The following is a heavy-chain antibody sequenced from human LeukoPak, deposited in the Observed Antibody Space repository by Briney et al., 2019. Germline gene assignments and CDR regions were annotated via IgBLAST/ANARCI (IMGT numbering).Heavy chain of an antibody. CDR3: AKGGSKAARLPGSAP. J-gene: IGHJ5*02. D-gene: IGHD6-6*01. CDR2: VRGSGGAT. CDR1: GFTFSNYA. V-gene: IGHV3-23*01. Sequence: GGSLRLSCAASGFTFSNYAMTWVRQAPGKGLEWVSTVRGSGGATYYADSVTGRFTISRDNSKSTLYLQMNSLRVEDTAVYYCAKGGSKAARLPGSAPGAKETLVTVSS.